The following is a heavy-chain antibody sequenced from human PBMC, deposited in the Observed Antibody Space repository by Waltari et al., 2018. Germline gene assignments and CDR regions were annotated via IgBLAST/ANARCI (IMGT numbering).Heavy chain of an antibody. J-gene: IGHJ4*02. CDR3: ARHSWGVFDY. V-gene: IGHV4-38-2*01. CDR1: GYSISSGYY. D-gene: IGHD2-15*01. CDR2: IYHSGST. Sequence: QVQLQESGPGLVKPSETLSLTCAVSGYSISSGYYWGWIRQPPGKGLEWIGSIYHSGSTYYNPSLKSRVTISVDTSKNQFSLKLSSVTAADTAVYYCARHSWGVFDYWGQGTLVTVSS.